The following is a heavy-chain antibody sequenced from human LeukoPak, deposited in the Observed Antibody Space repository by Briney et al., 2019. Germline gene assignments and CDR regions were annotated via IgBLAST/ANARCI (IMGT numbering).Heavy chain of an antibody. D-gene: IGHD3-3*01. CDR3: AILSDGYDSFYGMDV. Sequence: ASVKVSCKASGYTFTSYGISWVRQAPGQGLESMGWISPYNGNTNYAQKFQGRVTMTTDTSTSTAYMELRSLRSDDTAVYYCAILSDGYDSFYGMDVWGQGTTVTVSS. V-gene: IGHV1-18*01. CDR2: ISPYNGNT. CDR1: GYTFTSYG. J-gene: IGHJ6*02.